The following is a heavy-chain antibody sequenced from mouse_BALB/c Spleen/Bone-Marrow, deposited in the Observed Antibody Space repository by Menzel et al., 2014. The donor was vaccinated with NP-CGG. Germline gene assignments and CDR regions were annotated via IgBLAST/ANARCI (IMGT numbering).Heavy chain of an antibody. CDR2: ISSGGHYT. CDR1: GFTFSSYG. V-gene: IGHV5-6*01. J-gene: IGHJ4*01. Sequence: EVHLVESGGDLVKPGGSLKLSCAASGFTFSSYGMSWVRQTPDKRLEWVATISSGGHYTYYLDSVKGRFTISRDNAKNPLYLQMSSLKSEDTAMFYCTRRGNWDGRNAMDYWGQGTSVTVSS. CDR3: TRRGNWDGRNAMDY. D-gene: IGHD4-1*01.